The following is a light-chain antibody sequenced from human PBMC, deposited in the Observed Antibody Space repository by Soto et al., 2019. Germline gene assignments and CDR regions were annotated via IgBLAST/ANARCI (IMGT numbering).Light chain of an antibody. CDR2: GAS. CDR1: QSVTSNY. Sequence: EIVLTQSAGTLFLSPGERATLSCRASQSVTSNYLAWYQQKPGQAPSLLIYGASARAAGIPDRFSGSGTGTDFALTISGLEPEDFAVYFCQQYASSPWTFGQGTKVDIK. CDR3: QQYASSPWT. V-gene: IGKV3-20*01. J-gene: IGKJ1*01.